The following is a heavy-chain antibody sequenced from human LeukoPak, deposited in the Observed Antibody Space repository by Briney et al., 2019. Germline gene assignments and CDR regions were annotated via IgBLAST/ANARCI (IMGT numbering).Heavy chain of an antibody. D-gene: IGHD4-17*01. V-gene: IGHV1-69*06. CDR3: ARGDDYGDYGYYYYYMDV. Sequence: ASVKVSCKTSGYTFTSYGISWVRQAPGQGLEWMGGIIPIFGTANYAQKFQGRVTITADKSTSTAYMELSSLRSEDTAVYYCARGDDYGDYGYYYYYMDVWGKGTTVTVPS. J-gene: IGHJ6*03. CDR2: IIPIFGTA. CDR1: GYTFTSYG.